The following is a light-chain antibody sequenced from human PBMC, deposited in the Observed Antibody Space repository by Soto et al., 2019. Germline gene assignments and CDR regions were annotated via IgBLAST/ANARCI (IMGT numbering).Light chain of an antibody. CDR1: QSVSSY. J-gene: IGKJ1*01. Sequence: EIVLTQSPATLSLSPGERATLSCRASQSVSSYLAWYQQKPGQAPRLLIYDASNRATGIPARFSDSGSGTDFTLTITSLEPEDFAVYYCQQRSNWPTWTFGQGTKVEIK. CDR2: DAS. V-gene: IGKV3-11*01. CDR3: QQRSNWPTWT.